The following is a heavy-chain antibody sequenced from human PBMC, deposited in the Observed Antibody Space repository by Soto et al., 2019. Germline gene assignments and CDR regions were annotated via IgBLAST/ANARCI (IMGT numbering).Heavy chain of an antibody. CDR3: AKNVWGITIFGGMDV. V-gene: IGHV3-23*01. CDR1: GFTFSSYA. J-gene: IGHJ6*02. Sequence: EVQLLESGGGLVQPGGSLRLSCAASGFTFSSYAMSWVRQAPGKGLEWVSAISGGGGTTYYADSVKGRFTISRDNSKNTPYLQMNSLRAEDTAVYYCAKNVWGITIFGGMDVWGQGTTVTVSS. D-gene: IGHD3-9*01. CDR2: ISGGGGTT.